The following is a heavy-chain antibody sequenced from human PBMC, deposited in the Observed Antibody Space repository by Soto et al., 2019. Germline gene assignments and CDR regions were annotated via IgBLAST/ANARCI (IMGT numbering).Heavy chain of an antibody. CDR2: ISYDGRNK. CDR1: DFSFRNYG. CDR3: ARDASYYSLWSGYYPSRNGMDV. D-gene: IGHD3-3*01. Sequence: GGSLRLSCVASDFSFRNYGMHWVRQAPGKGLEWVADISYDGRNKYYAESVKGRFTISRDNSKNTLYRQMNCLRTEDTAVYYCARDASYYSLWSGYYPSRNGMDVWGQGTTVTVSS. J-gene: IGHJ6*02. V-gene: IGHV3-30*03.